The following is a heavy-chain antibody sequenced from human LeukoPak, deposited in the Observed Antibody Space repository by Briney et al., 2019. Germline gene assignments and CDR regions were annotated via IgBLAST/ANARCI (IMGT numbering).Heavy chain of an antibody. CDR1: GYTFTGYY. J-gene: IGHJ6*03. D-gene: IGHD3-10*01. Sequence: ASVKVSCKASGYTFTGYYMHWVRQAPGQGLEWMGWINPNSGGTNYAQKFQGRVTMTRDTSISTAYMELSRLRSDDTAVYYCARVPSYYYGSGSYYNDPYYYYYMDVWGKGTTVTISS. CDR3: ARVPSYYYGSGSYYNDPYYYYYMDV. V-gene: IGHV1-2*02. CDR2: INPNSGGT.